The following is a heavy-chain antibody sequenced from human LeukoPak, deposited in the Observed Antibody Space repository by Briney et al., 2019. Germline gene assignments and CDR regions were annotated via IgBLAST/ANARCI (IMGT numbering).Heavy chain of an antibody. V-gene: IGHV5-51*01. J-gene: IGHJ6*03. Sequence: GESQKIPCKGSGYSFTSYWIGWVRQMPGKGLEWMGIIYPGDSDTRYSPSFQGQVTISADKSISTAYLQWSSLKASDTAMYYCARHVATSYYYYYMDVWGKGTTVTVSS. CDR2: IYPGDSDT. CDR3: ARHVATSYYYYYMDV. CDR1: GYSFTSYW.